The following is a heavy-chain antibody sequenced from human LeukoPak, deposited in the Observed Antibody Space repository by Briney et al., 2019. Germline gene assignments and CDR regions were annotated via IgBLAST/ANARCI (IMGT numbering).Heavy chain of an antibody. D-gene: IGHD3-10*01. J-gene: IGHJ5*02. V-gene: IGHV3-21*01. CDR3: ARDFTMVRGVILNWFDP. CDR2: ISSSSSYI. CDR1: GFTFSSNS. Sequence: PGGSLRLSCAASGFTFSSNSMNWVRQAPGKGLEWVSSISSSSSYIYYADSVKGRFTISRDNAKNSLYLQMNSLRAEDTAVYYCARDFTMVRGVILNWFDPWGLGTLVTVSS.